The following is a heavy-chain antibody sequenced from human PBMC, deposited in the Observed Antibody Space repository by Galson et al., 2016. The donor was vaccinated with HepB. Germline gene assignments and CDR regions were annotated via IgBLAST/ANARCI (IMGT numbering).Heavy chain of an antibody. D-gene: IGHD3-22*01. CDR3: ARGTMKCDF. CDR1: GYTFINYG. J-gene: IGHJ4*02. Sequence: SVKVSCKASGYTFINYGIGWVRQAPGQGLEWMGWITAYNGITKYAQKFQGRVTMTTDTSTNIAYMELRSLRSDDTAVYYCARGTMKCDFWGQGTLVTVSS. CDR2: ITAYNGIT. V-gene: IGHV1-18*01.